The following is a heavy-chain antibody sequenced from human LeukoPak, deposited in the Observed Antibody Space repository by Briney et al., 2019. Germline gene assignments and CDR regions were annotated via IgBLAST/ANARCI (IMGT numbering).Heavy chain of an antibody. CDR3: ASLPEGLIAARQHVQDY. Sequence: ASVKVSCKASGGTFSSYAISWVRQAPGQGLEWMGGIIPIFGTANYAQKFQGRVTITTDESTSTAYMELSSLRSEDTAVYYCASLPEGLIAARQHVQDYWGQGTLVTVSS. V-gene: IGHV1-69*05. CDR1: GGTFSSYA. J-gene: IGHJ4*02. D-gene: IGHD6-6*01. CDR2: IIPIFGTA.